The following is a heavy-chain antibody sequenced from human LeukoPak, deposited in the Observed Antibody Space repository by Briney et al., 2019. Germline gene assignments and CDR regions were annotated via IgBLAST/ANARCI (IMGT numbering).Heavy chain of an antibody. D-gene: IGHD5-12*01. CDR1: GGSISSSSYY. J-gene: IGHJ4*02. V-gene: IGHV4-39*07. CDR2: MYSSGRT. Sequence: SETLSLTCTVSGGSISSSSYYWGWIRQPPGKGLEWIGSMYSSGRTYYNPSLKSRVTISVDTSKNQFSLKLSSVTAADTAVYYCARSGSGYLRYYFDYWGQGTLVTVSS. CDR3: ARSGSGYLRYYFDY.